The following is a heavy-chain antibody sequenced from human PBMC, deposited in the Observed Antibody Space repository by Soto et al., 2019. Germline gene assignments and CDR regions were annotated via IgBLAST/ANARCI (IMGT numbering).Heavy chain of an antibody. CDR1: GFTFSSYE. CDR2: ISSSGSTI. Sequence: EVQLVESGGGLVQPGGSLRLSCAASGFTFSSYEMNWVRQAPGKGLEWVSYISSSGSTIYYADSVKGRFTISRDNAKNSLYLQMNGLRAEDTDVYYCARVRIVVVTTYPGDYYGMDVWGQGTTVTVSS. V-gene: IGHV3-48*03. J-gene: IGHJ6*02. D-gene: IGHD2-21*02. CDR3: ARVRIVVVTTYPGDYYGMDV.